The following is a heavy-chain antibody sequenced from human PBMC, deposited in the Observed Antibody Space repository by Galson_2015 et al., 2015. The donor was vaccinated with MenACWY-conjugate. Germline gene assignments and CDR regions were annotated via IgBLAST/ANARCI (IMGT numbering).Heavy chain of an antibody. CDR3: ARGVNLSSMAGY. D-gene: IGHD2-8*01. Sequence: ETLSLTCTVSGGSISRYYWSWIRQPPGKGLEWIGYMYYSGSTNYNPSLKSRVTISVDTSKNQFSLNLTSVTAADTAAYFCARGVNLSSMAGYWGQGTLVTVSS. V-gene: IGHV4-59*01. CDR1: GGSISRYY. J-gene: IGHJ4*02. CDR2: MYYSGST.